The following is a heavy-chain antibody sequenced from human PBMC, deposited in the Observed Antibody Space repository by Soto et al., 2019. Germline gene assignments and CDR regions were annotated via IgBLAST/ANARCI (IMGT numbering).Heavy chain of an antibody. CDR1: GDSISSDKW. D-gene: IGHD5-18*01. CDR2: IHHSGNS. Sequence: PSETLSLTCAVSGDSISSDKWWSWVRQPPGKGLEWIGEIHHSGNSNYNPSLKSRVTISVDTSKNQFSLKLSSVTATDTAVYYCARHNGAAMGLGYYYYGMDVWGQGTTVTVSS. V-gene: IGHV4-4*02. CDR3: ARHNGAAMGLGYYYYGMDV. J-gene: IGHJ6*02.